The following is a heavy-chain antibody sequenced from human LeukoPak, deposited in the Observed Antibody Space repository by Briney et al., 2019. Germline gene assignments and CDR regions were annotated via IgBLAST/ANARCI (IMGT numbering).Heavy chain of an antibody. CDR3: AKQGRDWLRDYYYYMDV. J-gene: IGHJ6*03. Sequence: PWGTLRLSCAASGFTFSEYGMSWVRQAPGKGLEWVSTIGGRGGSTYYADSVKGRFTISRDNSKNTLYLQMNSLRAEDTAVYYCAKQGRDWLRDYYYYMDVWGKGTTVTISS. V-gene: IGHV3-23*01. D-gene: IGHD3-9*01. CDR2: IGGRGGST. CDR1: GFTFSEYG.